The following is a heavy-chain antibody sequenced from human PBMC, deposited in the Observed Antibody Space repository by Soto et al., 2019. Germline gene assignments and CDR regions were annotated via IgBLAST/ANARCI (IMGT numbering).Heavy chain of an antibody. J-gene: IGHJ3*02. D-gene: IGHD3-10*01. CDR2: IYHSGST. Sequence: PSETLSLTCAVSGGSISSSNWWSWVRQPPGKGLEWIGEIYHSGSTNYNPSLKSRVTISVDKSKNQFSLKLSSVAAADTAVYYCARRSITMVRGVMWDFDIWGEGTMVTV. CDR3: ARRSITMVRGVMWDFDI. CDR1: GGSISSSNW. V-gene: IGHV4-4*02.